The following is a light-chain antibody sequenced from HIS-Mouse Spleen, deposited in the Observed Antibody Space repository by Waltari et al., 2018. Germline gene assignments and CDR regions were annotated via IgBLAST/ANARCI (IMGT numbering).Light chain of an antibody. CDR2: DDS. J-gene: IGLJ3*02. Sequence: SYVLTQPPSVSVAPGQTARITCGGNNIGRKSVHWYQQKPGPAPVLVVYDDSDRPSGIPERFSGSNSGNTATLTISRVEAGDEADYYCQVWDSSSEHRVFGGGTKLTVL. CDR1: NIGRKS. V-gene: IGLV3-21*02. CDR3: QVWDSSSEHRV.